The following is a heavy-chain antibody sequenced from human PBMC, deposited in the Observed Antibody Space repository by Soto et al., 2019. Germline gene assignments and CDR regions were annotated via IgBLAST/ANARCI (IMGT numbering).Heavy chain of an antibody. J-gene: IGHJ3*02. D-gene: IGHD6-19*01. CDR2: ISGSGGST. CDR1: GFTFSGYA. CDR3: AKEIAVAGDEIYNAFDI. V-gene: IGHV3-23*01. Sequence: GGSLRLSCAASGFTFSGYAMSWVRQSPGEGLEWVSAISGSGGSTYYADSVKGRFTISRDNSKNTLYLQMNSLRAEDTAVYYCAKEIAVAGDEIYNAFDIWGQGTMVTVSS.